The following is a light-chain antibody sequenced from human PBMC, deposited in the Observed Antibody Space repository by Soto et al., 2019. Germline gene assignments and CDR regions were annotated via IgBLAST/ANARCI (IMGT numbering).Light chain of an antibody. CDR1: QSVSSSY. J-gene: IGKJ2*01. CDR3: QQYGSSPLMYT. CDR2: GAS. Sequence: EIVLTQSPGTLSLSPGERATLSCRASQSVSSSYLAWYQQKPGQGPRLLINGASSRATGIPDRFSGSGSGTDFTLTISRLEPEDFAVYYCQQYGSSPLMYTFGQGPKLEIK. V-gene: IGKV3-20*01.